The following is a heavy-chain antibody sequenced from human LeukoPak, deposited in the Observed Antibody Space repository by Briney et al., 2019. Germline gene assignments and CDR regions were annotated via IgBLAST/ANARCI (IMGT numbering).Heavy chain of an antibody. V-gene: IGHV1-18*01. CDR3: ARVGGYSGSYFYYFDY. J-gene: IGHJ4*02. Sequence: ASVKVSCKASDYTFTSYGISWVRQAPGQGLEWMGWISGYNGNTNYAQKLQGRVTMTTDTSTSTAYMELRSLRSDDTAVYYCARVGGYSGSYFYYFDYWGQGILVTVSS. CDR2: ISGYNGNT. D-gene: IGHD1-26*01. CDR1: DYTFTSYG.